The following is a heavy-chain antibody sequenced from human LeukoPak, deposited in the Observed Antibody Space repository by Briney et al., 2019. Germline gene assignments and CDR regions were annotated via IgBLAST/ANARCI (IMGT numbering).Heavy chain of an antibody. Sequence: PSETLSLTCAVYGGSFSGYYWSWIRQPPGKGLEWIGEINHSGSTNYNPSLKSRVTISVDTSKNQFSLKLSSVTAADTAVYYCARVPIAAADIDYWGQGTLVTVSS. CDR1: GGSFSGYY. D-gene: IGHD6-13*01. J-gene: IGHJ4*02. CDR2: INHSGST. V-gene: IGHV4-34*01. CDR3: ARVPIAAADIDY.